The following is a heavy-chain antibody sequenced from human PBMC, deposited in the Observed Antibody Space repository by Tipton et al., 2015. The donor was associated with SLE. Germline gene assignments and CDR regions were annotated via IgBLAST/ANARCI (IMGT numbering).Heavy chain of an antibody. J-gene: IGHJ6*02. D-gene: IGHD4-23*01. CDR2: ISYSGNT. Sequence: TLSLTCTVSGVSISSHFCIWIRQPPGKGLEWIGYISYSGNTIYNPSLKSRVTISVDTSKSQFSLRVTSVTALDTAVYYCVRGRGSNSLYYYGLDVWGQGTTVTVSS. CDR3: VRGRGSNSLYYYGLDV. CDR1: GVSISSHF. V-gene: IGHV4-59*11.